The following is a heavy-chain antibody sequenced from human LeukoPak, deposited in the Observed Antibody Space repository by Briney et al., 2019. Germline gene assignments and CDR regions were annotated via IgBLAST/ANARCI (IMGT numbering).Heavy chain of an antibody. Sequence: ASVTVSCKASGYTFIGYYMHWLRQAPGQGLEWMGWINPNSGGSNYAQKFQGRVTMTRDTSISTAYMELSRLRSDDTAVYYCATARGVGATMLGYWGQGTLVTVSS. J-gene: IGHJ4*02. CDR2: INPNSGGS. CDR1: GYTFIGYY. D-gene: IGHD1-26*01. CDR3: ATARGVGATMLGY. V-gene: IGHV1-2*02.